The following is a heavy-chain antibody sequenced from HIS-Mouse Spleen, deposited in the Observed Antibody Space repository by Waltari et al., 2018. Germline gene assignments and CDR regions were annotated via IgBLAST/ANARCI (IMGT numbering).Heavy chain of an antibody. J-gene: IGHJ6*02. Sequence: QVQLQESGPGLVKPSETLSLTCTVSGGSISSYYWSWIRQPPGKGLEWIGYIYYSGSTNYTPSLKSRVTISVDTSKNQFSLKLSSVTAADTAVYYCARRFVGYYGMDVWGQGTTVTVSS. CDR2: IYYSGST. V-gene: IGHV4-59*12. CDR3: ARRFVGYYGMDV. D-gene: IGHD2-15*01. CDR1: GGSISSYY.